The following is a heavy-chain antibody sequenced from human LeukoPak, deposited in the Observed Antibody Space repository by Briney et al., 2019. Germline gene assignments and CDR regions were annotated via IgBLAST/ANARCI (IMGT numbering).Heavy chain of an antibody. Sequence: SETLSLTCSVSGDSITIRNWWTWFRQTPEKDLERIGKIFHTGSTNYNPPVEGRAPISIANSKNQFSLMLTSLPAADTALYSFARGMWFDTLFSAFDVWGQGTMVSVSS. J-gene: IGHJ3*01. CDR3: ARGMWFDTLFSAFDV. V-gene: IGHV4-4*02. CDR2: IFHTGST. D-gene: IGHD3-10*01. CDR1: GDSITIRNW.